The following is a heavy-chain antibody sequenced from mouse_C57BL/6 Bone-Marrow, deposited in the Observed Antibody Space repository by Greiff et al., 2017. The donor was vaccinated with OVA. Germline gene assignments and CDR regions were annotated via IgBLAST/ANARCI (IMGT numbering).Heavy chain of an antibody. CDR3: ADGERYFDV. CDR2: INPSTGGT. J-gene: IGHJ1*03. V-gene: IGHV1-42*01. CDR1: GYSFTGYY. D-gene: IGHD1-1*01. Sequence: VQLQQSGPELVKPGASVKISCKASGYSFTGYYMNWVKQSPEKSLEWIGEINPSTGGTTYNQKFKAKATLTVDKSSSTAYMQLKSLTSEDSAVYYCADGERYFDVWGTGTTVTVSS.